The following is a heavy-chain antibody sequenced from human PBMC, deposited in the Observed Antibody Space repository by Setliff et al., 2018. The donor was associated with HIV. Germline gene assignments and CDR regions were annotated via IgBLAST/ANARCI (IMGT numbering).Heavy chain of an antibody. Sequence: SETLSLTCTVSGASITSYYWSWIRQPPGKGLEWIGYISTSGSTNYNPSLKSRVTISVDTSKNHVSLKLTSVTAADTAVYYCAREGLGLFDYWGQGTLVTVS. D-gene: IGHD1-26*01. V-gene: IGHV4-4*09. CDR3: AREGLGLFDY. CDR2: ISTSGST. CDR1: GASITSYY. J-gene: IGHJ4*02.